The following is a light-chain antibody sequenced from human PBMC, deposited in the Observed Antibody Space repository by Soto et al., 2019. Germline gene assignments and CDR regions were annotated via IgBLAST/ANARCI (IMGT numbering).Light chain of an antibody. J-gene: IGLJ2*01. CDR2: EVS. CDR3: TSYTVSTTVV. Sequence: QSALTQPASVSGSPGQSITISCTGTNSDIGGFPYVSWYQQHPGKAPKLMIYEVSNRPSGVSNRFSGSKSGNTASLTISGLQAEDEADYYCTSYTVSTTVVFGGGTKLTV. CDR1: NSDIGGFPY. V-gene: IGLV2-14*01.